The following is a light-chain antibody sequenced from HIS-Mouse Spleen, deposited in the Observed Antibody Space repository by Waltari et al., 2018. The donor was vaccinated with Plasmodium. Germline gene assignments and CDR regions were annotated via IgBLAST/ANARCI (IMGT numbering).Light chain of an antibody. Sequence: DIQMTQSPSSLSASVGDRVTITCRASQSISSYLNWYQQKPGKAPKLLIYAASSLQSGVPSRCSGSGSGTDFTLTISSLQPEEFATYYCQQSYSTWTFGQGTKVEIK. J-gene: IGKJ1*01. CDR2: AAS. V-gene: IGKV1-39*01. CDR1: QSISSY. CDR3: QQSYSTWT.